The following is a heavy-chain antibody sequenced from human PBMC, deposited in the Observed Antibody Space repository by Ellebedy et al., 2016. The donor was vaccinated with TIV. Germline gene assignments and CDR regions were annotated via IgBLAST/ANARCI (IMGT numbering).Heavy chain of an antibody. CDR3: AGDYGAYFDY. J-gene: IGHJ4*02. CDR1: GGSISSYY. D-gene: IGHD4-17*01. V-gene: IGHV4-59*08. CDR2: IYYSGST. Sequence: MPSETLSLTCTVSGGSISSYYWSWIRQPPGKGLEWIGYIYYSGSTNYNPSLKSRVTISVDMSKNQFSLRLSSVTAADPAVYYWAGDYGAYFDYWGQGTLVTVSS.